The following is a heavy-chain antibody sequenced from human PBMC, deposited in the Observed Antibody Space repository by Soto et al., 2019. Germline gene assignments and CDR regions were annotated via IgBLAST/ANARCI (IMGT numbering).Heavy chain of an antibody. J-gene: IGHJ3*02. CDR2: ISSSSSYI. D-gene: IGHD6-19*01. CDR3: ANLVAGDAFDI. V-gene: IGHV3-21*01. Sequence: GGSLRLSCAASGFTFSSYSMNWVRQAPGKGLEWVSSISSSSSYIYYADSVKGRFTISRDNAKNSLYLQMNSLRAEDTAVYYCANLVAGDAFDIWGQGTMVTVSS. CDR1: GFTFSSYS.